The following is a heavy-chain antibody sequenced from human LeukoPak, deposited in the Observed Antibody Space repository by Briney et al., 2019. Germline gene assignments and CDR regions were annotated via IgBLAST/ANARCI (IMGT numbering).Heavy chain of an antibody. J-gene: IGHJ4*02. CDR3: ASEKPSHYYDSSGYFVY. CDR1: GGPISSYY. Sequence: PSETLSLTCTVSGGPISSYYWSWIRQPAGKGLEWIGRIYTSGSTNYNPSLKSRVTMSVDTSKNQFSLKLSSVTAADTAVYYCASEKPSHYYDSSGYFVYWGQGTLVTVSS. V-gene: IGHV4-4*07. D-gene: IGHD3-22*01. CDR2: IYTSGST.